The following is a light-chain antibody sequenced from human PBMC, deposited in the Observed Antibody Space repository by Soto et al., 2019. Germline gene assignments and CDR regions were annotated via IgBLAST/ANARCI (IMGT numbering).Light chain of an antibody. CDR2: AAS. J-gene: IGKJ2*01. CDR3: QQSYSTPMYT. V-gene: IGKV1-39*01. Sequence: DIQMTQSPSSVSASVGDRVTITCRASQSISRYLNWYQQKPGKAPKLLIHAASSLQSGVPSRFSGSGSGTDFTLTISSLQPEDFATYYCQQSYSTPMYTFGQGTKLEIK. CDR1: QSISRY.